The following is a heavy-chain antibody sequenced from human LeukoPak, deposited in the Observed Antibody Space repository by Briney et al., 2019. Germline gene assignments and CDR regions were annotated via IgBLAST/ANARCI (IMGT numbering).Heavy chain of an antibody. CDR2: IGTRSNT. CDR3: ARELSEMATISPFDY. J-gene: IGHJ4*02. D-gene: IGHD5-24*01. V-gene: IGHV3-21*04. CDR1: GFIFSNYG. Sequence: GGSLRLSCAASGFIFSNYGMNCVRQAPGKGLEWVAFIGTRSNTHYGDSVRGRFTISRDNARNSLYLQMNSLRAEDAGVYYCARELSEMATISPFDYWGQGTLVTVSS.